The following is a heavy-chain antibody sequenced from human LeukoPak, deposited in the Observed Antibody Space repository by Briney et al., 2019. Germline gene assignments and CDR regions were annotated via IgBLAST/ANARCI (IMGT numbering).Heavy chain of an antibody. J-gene: IGHJ5*02. CDR3: ARGGHGAADQ. D-gene: IGHD1-26*01. CDR2: ITISGRTA. Sequence: GGSLRLSCLASGFTFSNYAMSWVRQAPGKGLEWVSGITISGRTAYYADSVKGRFTISRDNAKNLLFLQMNSLRAEDTAVYYCARGGHGAADQWGQGTLVTVSS. CDR1: GFTFSNYA. V-gene: IGHV3-48*04.